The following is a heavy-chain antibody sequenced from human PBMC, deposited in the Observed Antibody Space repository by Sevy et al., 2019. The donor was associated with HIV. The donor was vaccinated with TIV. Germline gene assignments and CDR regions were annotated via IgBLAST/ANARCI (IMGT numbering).Heavy chain of an antibody. Sequence: ASVKVSCKASGYNFNTYGITWVRQAPGQGLEWMGWIGVNNGKTNYAARLQAGISMTADTSTCTVYMELRTLTSDDTAMYFCARDSYYYDMHSSYRPPDYWGQGTLVTVSS. V-gene: IGHV1-18*01. CDR2: IGVNNGKT. J-gene: IGHJ4*02. CDR1: GYNFNTYG. D-gene: IGHD3-22*01. CDR3: ARDSYYYDMHSSYRPPDY.